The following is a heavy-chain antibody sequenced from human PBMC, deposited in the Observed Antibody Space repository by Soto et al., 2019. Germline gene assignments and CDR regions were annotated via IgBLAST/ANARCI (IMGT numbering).Heavy chain of an antibody. CDR1: GFNFKNYA. Sequence: GGSLRLSCAASGFNFKNYALHCVRQAPGKGLEWVTLISEDGSKKYFADSVKGRFTVSRDNSKNTLFLQMNSLQTEDTAVYYCVKSAHPSTVTRYYFDYWGQGA. CDR2: ISEDGSKK. D-gene: IGHD4-17*01. CDR3: VKSAHPSTVTRYYFDY. J-gene: IGHJ4*02. V-gene: IGHV3-30*18.